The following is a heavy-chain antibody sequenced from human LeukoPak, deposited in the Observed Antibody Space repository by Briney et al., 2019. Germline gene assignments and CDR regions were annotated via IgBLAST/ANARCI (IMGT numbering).Heavy chain of an antibody. V-gene: IGHV4-61*08. J-gene: IGHJ6*02. CDR3: ARVGGRLRLLRSYYYYGMDV. CDR2: IFYNGKT. Sequence: PSETLSLTCTLSGASFRSGGQYWGWIRQTPGKGLEWIGDIFYNGKTNYNPSLKSRVTISLDTSRSQFSLRLSSVTAADTAVYYCARVGGRLRLLRSYYYYGMDVWGQGTTVTVSS. CDR1: GASFRSGGQY. D-gene: IGHD5-12*01.